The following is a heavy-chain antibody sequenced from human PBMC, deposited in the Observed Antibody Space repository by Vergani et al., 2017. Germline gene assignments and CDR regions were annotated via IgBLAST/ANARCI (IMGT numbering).Heavy chain of an antibody. Sequence: QVQLVESGGGVVQPGRSLRLSCAAPGFTFNQYSMHWVRQAPGKGLEWVAVTWYDGNNKQYADSVKGRFTISRDNSKNTMYLQMNSLREEDTGVYYCARDLRLLYNRFDPWGQGTLVTVSS. D-gene: IGHD1-14*01. CDR2: TWYDGNNK. CDR3: ARDLRLLYNRFDP. CDR1: GFTFNQYS. J-gene: IGHJ5*02. V-gene: IGHV3-33*01.